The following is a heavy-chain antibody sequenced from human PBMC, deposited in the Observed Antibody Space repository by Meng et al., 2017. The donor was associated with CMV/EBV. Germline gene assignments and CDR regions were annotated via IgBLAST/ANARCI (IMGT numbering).Heavy chain of an antibody. CDR3: ASMSSSGDY. CDR1: GFTFSSYA. D-gene: IGHD6-6*01. Sequence: GESLKISCAASGFTFSSYAMSWVRQAPGKGLEWVSAISGSGGSTYYADSVKGRFTISRDNSKNTLYLQMNSLRVEDTAVYYCASMSSSGDYWGQGTLVTVSS. V-gene: IGHV3-23*01. CDR2: ISGSGGST. J-gene: IGHJ4*02.